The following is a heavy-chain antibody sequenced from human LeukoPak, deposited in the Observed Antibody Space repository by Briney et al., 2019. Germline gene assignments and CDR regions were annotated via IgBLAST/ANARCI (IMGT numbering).Heavy chain of an antibody. D-gene: IGHD2-21*01. V-gene: IGHV3-23*01. J-gene: IGHJ4*02. CDR2: ISGSGGST. CDR3: AKFLPTHIVVANYYFDY. Sequence: GGSLRLSCAASAFTFSIHAMSWVRHAPGAGLEWDSAISGSGGSTYYTDSVKGRFSTSTDQSKNTPYLQMNRLRAADTCVCYRAKFLPTHIVVANYYFDYWGQGTLVTVSS. CDR1: AFTFSIHA.